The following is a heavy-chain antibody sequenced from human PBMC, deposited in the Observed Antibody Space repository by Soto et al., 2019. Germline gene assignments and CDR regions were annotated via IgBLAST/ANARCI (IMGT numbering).Heavy chain of an antibody. J-gene: IGHJ3*02. CDR1: GYTFTGYY. Sequence: QVQLVQSGAEVKKPGASVKVSCKASGYTFTGYYMHWVRQAPGQGLEWMGWINPNSGGTNYARKFQGWVTMTRDTSISTAYMELSRLRSDDTAVYYCARVSAPNDDAFDIWGQGTMVTVSS. CDR3: ARVSAPNDDAFDI. CDR2: INPNSGGT. V-gene: IGHV1-2*04. D-gene: IGHD6-19*01.